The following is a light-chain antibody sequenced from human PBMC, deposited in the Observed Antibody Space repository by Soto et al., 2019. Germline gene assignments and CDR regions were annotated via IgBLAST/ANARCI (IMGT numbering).Light chain of an antibody. J-gene: IGLJ3*02. CDR2: QVS. CDR3: TSYTTSSTWV. V-gene: IGLV2-14*01. CDR1: GSDVGRYNY. Sequence: QSALTQPASVSGSPGQSITISCTGTGSDVGRYNYVSWYQQYPSKVPKLMIYQVSNRPSGVSIRFSGSKSGDTASLTISGLQAEDEADYYCTSYTTSSTWVFGGGTKLTVL.